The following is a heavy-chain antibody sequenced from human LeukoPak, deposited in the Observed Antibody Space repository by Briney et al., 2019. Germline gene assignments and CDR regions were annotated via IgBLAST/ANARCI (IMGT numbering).Heavy chain of an antibody. D-gene: IGHD3-22*01. CDR3: ARPLPYYYDSSGRYAFDV. Sequence: EASVKVSCKASGYTFTGYFMHWVRQAPGQGLEWMGWIGAYNGDTNYAQKFQGRVTLTTGTSTRTAYMELSALRSDDTAVYFCARPLPYYYDSSGRYAFDVWGQGTMVTVSS. CDR1: GYTFTGYF. V-gene: IGHV1-18*04. CDR2: IGAYNGDT. J-gene: IGHJ3*01.